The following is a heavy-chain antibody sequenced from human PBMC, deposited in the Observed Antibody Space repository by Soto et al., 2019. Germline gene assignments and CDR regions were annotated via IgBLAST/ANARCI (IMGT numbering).Heavy chain of an antibody. CDR3: ARGSTIVRGAPSWFDP. J-gene: IGHJ5*02. V-gene: IGHV1-69*02. CDR1: GGTFSRYT. D-gene: IGHD3-10*01. Sequence: QVQLVQSGAEVKKPGSSVKVSCKASGGTFSRYTINWVRQAPGQGLEWMGRIIPIAAIANYTQKFQGRVTITVDKSSTTDYMERSSLRSDDTAVYYCARGSTIVRGAPSWFDPWGQGTLVTVSS. CDR2: IIPIAAIA.